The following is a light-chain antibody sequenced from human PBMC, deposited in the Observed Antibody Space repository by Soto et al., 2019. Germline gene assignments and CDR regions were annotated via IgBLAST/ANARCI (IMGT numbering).Light chain of an antibody. CDR3: QQYNNWPPA. CDR2: GAS. CDR1: QSVSSN. Sequence: EIVMTQSPATLSVSPGERATLSCRASQSVSSNLAWYQQKPGQAPRLLIYGASTRATGIPARFSGSGSGTAFTLTISSLQSEDFAVYYCQQYNNWPPAVGQGTKVEIK. V-gene: IGKV3-15*01. J-gene: IGKJ1*01.